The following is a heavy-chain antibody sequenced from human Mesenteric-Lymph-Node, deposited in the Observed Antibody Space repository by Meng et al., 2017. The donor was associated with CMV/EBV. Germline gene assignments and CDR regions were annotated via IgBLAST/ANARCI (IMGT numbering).Heavy chain of an antibody. CDR1: GFTFSKYW. Sequence: GESLKISCAASGFTFSKYWMTWVRQAPGKGLELVANIKGDGSEKHYVDSVKGRFTISRDNAENSLYLQMNSLRVEDMAVYYCARDQAWFGPWGQGTLVTVSS. CDR2: IKGDGSEK. CDR3: ARDQAWFGP. J-gene: IGHJ5*02. V-gene: IGHV3-7*01.